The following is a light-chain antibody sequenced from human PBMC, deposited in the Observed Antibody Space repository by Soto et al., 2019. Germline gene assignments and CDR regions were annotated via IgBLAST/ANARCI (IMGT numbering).Light chain of an antibody. V-gene: IGLV2-14*01. CDR2: EVT. CDR1: SSDIGGYDC. CDR3: SSYTSSSTSVV. Sequence: QSALTQPASVSGSPGQSITISCTGTSSDIGGYDCVSWYQQYPGKAPKLMIYEVTNRPSGASHRFSGSKSGNTASLTISGLQAEDEADYYCSSYTSSSTSVVFGGGTKLTVL. J-gene: IGLJ2*01.